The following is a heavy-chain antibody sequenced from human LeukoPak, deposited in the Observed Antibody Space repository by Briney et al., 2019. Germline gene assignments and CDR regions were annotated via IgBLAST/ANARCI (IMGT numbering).Heavy chain of an antibody. V-gene: IGHV1-18*01. CDR3: ARDLPPNYDSSGYYDY. CDR1: GYTFTSYG. CDR2: ISAYNGNT. J-gene: IGHJ4*02. Sequence: GASVKVSCKASGYTFTSYGINWARQAPGQGLEWMGWISAYNGNTNYAQKLQGRVTMTTGTSTSTAYMELRSLRSDDTAVYYCARDLPPNYDSSGYYDYWGQGTLVTVSS. D-gene: IGHD3-22*01.